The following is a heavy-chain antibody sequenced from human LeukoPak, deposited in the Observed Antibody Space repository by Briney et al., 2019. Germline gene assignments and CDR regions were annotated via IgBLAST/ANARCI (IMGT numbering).Heavy chain of an antibody. CDR3: ARDSGYDNGVDY. Sequence: GGSLRLSCAASGFTFSSYGMHWVRQAPGKGLEWVAVISYDGSNKYYADSVKGRFTISRDNSKNTLYLQMNSLRAEDTAVYYCARDSGYDNGVDYWGQGTLVTVSS. D-gene: IGHD5-12*01. V-gene: IGHV3-30*19. J-gene: IGHJ4*02. CDR2: ISYDGSNK. CDR1: GFTFSSYG.